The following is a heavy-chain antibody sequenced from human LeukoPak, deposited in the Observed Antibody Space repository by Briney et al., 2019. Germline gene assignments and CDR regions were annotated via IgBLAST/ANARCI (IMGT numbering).Heavy chain of an antibody. CDR2: MNPNSGNT. Sequence: ASVKVSCKASGYTFTGYYMHWVRQAPGQGLEWMGWMNPNSGNTGYAQKFQGRVTMTRNTSISTAYVELSSLRSEDTAVYYCARGCKQQPRIRTSKYYYYYMDVWGKGTTVTISS. J-gene: IGHJ6*03. V-gene: IGHV1-8*02. CDR1: GYTFTGYY. CDR3: ARGCKQQPRIRTSKYYYYYMDV. D-gene: IGHD6-13*01.